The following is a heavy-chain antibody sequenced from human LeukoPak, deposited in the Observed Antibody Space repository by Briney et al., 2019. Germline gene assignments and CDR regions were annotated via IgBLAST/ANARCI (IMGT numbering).Heavy chain of an antibody. J-gene: IGHJ6*02. CDR2: INWNGGTI. Sequence: GGSLRLSCAASGSTFDDYAMHWVRLAPGKGLEWISGINWNGGTIVYADPVKGRFSISRDNAKNTLYLQMDSLRPDDTALYFCAKDKASIPYGMDVWGQGTTVIVSS. CDR3: AKDKASIPYGMDV. CDR1: GSTFDDYA. D-gene: IGHD2-21*01. V-gene: IGHV3-9*01.